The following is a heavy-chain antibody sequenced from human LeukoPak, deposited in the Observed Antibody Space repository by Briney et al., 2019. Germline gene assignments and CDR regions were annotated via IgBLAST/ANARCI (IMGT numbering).Heavy chain of an antibody. J-gene: IGHJ4*02. D-gene: IGHD3-3*01. Sequence: ASVKVSCKASGYTFTSYYMHWVRQAPGQGLEWMGIISPSAGSPSYAQKFQGRVTMTRDMSTSTVYMELSSLRSEDTAVYYCARAFSLEWLFFLDYWGQGTLVTVSS. V-gene: IGHV1-46*01. CDR2: ISPSAGSP. CDR3: ARAFSLEWLFFLDY. CDR1: GYTFTSYY.